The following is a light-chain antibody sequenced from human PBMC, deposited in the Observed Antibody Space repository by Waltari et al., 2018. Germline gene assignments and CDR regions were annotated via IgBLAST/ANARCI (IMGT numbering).Light chain of an antibody. Sequence: SYVATQPPSVSVAPGQTATITCGGNNIGSKSVHVYQQKPGQAPVLVISYDSDRPSGIPERISGSNSGNTATLTISRVEAGDEADYYCQVWDSGSDHVLFGGGTKLTVL. CDR1: NIGSKS. CDR3: QVWDSGSDHVL. V-gene: IGLV3-21*04. J-gene: IGLJ2*01. CDR2: YDS.